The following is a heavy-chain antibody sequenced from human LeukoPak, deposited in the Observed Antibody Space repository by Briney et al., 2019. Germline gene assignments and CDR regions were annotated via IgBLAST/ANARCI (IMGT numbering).Heavy chain of an antibody. J-gene: IGHJ4*02. CDR1: GLTLSRHG. Sequence: GGCLRLSCAVTGLTLSRHGMHWVGQAGGKGGEGVGVIWRDGSRTNYADAVKGGFTISRDNSRTTVYLQMNSLRVDDTAVYYCARDPHLDYWGQGTLVTASS. CDR2: IWRDGSRT. CDR3: ARDPHLDY. V-gene: IGHV3-33*01.